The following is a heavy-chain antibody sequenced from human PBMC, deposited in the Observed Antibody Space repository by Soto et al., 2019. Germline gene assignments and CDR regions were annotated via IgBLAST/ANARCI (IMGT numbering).Heavy chain of an antibody. V-gene: IGHV3-21*01. Sequence: GGSLRLSCAASGFTFSSYSMNWVRQAPGKGLEWVSSISSSSSYIYYADSVKGRFTISRDNAKNSLYLQMNSLRAEDTAVYYCARDRGCDYGSGSYCHYYYYYMDVWGKGTTVTVSS. CDR3: ARDRGCDYGSGSYCHYYYYYMDV. CDR2: ISSSSSYI. D-gene: IGHD3-10*01. CDR1: GFTFSSYS. J-gene: IGHJ6*03.